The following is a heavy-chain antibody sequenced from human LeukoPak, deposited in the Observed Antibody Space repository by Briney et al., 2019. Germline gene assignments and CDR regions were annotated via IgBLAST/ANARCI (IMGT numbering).Heavy chain of an antibody. CDR2: IIPIFGTA. D-gene: IGHD2-2*01. V-gene: IGHV1-69*05. J-gene: IGHJ4*02. CDR1: GGTFSSYA. Sequence: SVKVSCKASGGTFSSYAISWVRQAPGQGLEWMGGIIPIFGTANYAQKFQGRVTITTDESTSIAYMELSSLRSEDTAVYYCARALSGVVPAAPQDVYFDYWGQGTLVTVSS. CDR3: ARALSGVVPAAPQDVYFDY.